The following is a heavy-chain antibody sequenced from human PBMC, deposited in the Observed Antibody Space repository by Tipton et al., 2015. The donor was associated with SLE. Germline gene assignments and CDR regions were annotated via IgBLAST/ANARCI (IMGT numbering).Heavy chain of an antibody. D-gene: IGHD3-16*02. CDR1: GFTFSSYS. CDR3: ARDSSPRPPDYDYVWGTYRSFEY. J-gene: IGHJ4*02. CDR2: ISSSSSYI. V-gene: IGHV3-21*01. Sequence: GSLRLSCAASGFTFSSYSMNWVRQAPGKGLEWVSSISSSSSYIYYADSVKGRFTISRDNAKNSLYLQMNSLRAEDTAVYYCARDSSPRPPDYDYVWGTYRSFEYWGQGTLVTVSS.